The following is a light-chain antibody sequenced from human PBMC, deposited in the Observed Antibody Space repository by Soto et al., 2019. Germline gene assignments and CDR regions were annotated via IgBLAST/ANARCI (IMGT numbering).Light chain of an antibody. CDR2: GAS. CDR1: QSANRN. Sequence: EKVMTQSPATLSVSPGESATLSCRASQSANRNLAWYQQKPGQTPRLLIYGASTRAAGVPVRFSGSGSGTDLNLTISSLQSEAFAIYYCQQYNIWPPEVTFGPGTKVDI. J-gene: IGKJ3*01. V-gene: IGKV3-15*01. CDR3: QQYNIWPPEVT.